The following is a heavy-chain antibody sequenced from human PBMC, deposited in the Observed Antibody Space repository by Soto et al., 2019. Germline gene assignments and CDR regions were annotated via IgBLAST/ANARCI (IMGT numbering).Heavy chain of an antibody. CDR3: ARGLYDFWSGYYSNYYYGMDV. CDR1: GFTFSSYA. D-gene: IGHD3-3*01. CDR2: ISYDGSNK. V-gene: IGHV3-30-3*01. J-gene: IGHJ6*02. Sequence: QVQLVESGGGVVQPGRSLRLSCAASGFTFSSYAMHWVRQAPGKGLEWVAVISYDGSNKYYADSVKGRFTISRDNSKNTLYLQMNSLRAEDTDVYYCARGLYDFWSGYYSNYYYGMDVWGQGTTVTVSS.